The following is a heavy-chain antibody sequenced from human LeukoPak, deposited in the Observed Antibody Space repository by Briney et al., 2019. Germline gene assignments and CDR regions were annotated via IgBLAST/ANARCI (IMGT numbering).Heavy chain of an antibody. CDR3: ARTDSGYDSDAFDI. Sequence: GGTLRLSCAASGFIFRSFEMHWVRQAPGKGLEWISYISSSGKSIYYAESVKGRFTISRDNAKNSMYVQMNSLRVEDTAPYYCARTDSGYDSDAFDIWGQGTMVTVSS. CDR2: ISSSGKSI. D-gene: IGHD5-12*01. CDR1: GFIFRSFE. V-gene: IGHV3-48*03. J-gene: IGHJ3*02.